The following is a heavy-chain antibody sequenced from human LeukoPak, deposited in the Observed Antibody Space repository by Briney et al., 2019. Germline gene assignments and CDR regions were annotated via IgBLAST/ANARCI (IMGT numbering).Heavy chain of an antibody. Sequence: GGSLRLSCAVSGFTFTDPYMTWLRQAPGKGVQSLYNISPSGTEQSYAYSMRGRFTISRENAKNSLNLQINSLRAEDTAVYYWTRDPRRLDYWGQGTLVTVSS. V-gene: IGHV3-11*01. CDR1: GFTFTDPY. CDR2: ISPSGTEQ. J-gene: IGHJ4*02. CDR3: TRDPRRLDY.